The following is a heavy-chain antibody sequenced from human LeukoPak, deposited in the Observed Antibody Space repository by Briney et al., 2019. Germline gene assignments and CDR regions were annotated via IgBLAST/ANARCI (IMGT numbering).Heavy chain of an antibody. CDR2: INSDGSGI. D-gene: IGHD6-25*01. CDR3: VRDLPRAAY. Sequence: GSLRLSCAVSGLTFSSSWMHWVRQAPGKGLVWVSRINSDGSGINYADSVKGRFTISRDNAKNTLFLQMNGLRDEDTAVYYCVRDLPRAAYWGQGTLVTVSS. CDR1: GLTFSSSW. J-gene: IGHJ4*02. V-gene: IGHV3-74*01.